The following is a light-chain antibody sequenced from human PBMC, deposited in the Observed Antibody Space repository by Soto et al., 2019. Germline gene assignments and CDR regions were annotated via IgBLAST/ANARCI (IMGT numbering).Light chain of an antibody. Sequence: EIVCTQSPGTLSLSPGERATLSCRASQSVSSSYLAWYQHKPGQAPRLLIYGTSIRATGIPDRFSGSGSGTEFTLTISSLQSEDFAVYYCQQYNSWPLTFGGGTKV. CDR1: QSVSSSY. J-gene: IGKJ4*01. CDR2: GTS. CDR3: QQYNSWPLT. V-gene: IGKV3-20*01.